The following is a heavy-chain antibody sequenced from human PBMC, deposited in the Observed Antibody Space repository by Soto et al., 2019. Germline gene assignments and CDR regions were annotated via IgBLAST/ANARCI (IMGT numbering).Heavy chain of an antibody. D-gene: IGHD1-1*01. Sequence: GGSLRLSCAASGFTFSSYAMHWVRQAPGKGLEWVAVISYDGSNKYYADSVKGRFTISRDNSKNTLYLQMNSLRAVYTAVYYCASELAALNRFAPWGQGTLVTVSS. CDR2: ISYDGSNK. J-gene: IGHJ5*02. CDR3: ASELAALNRFAP. CDR1: GFTFSSYA. V-gene: IGHV3-30-3*01.